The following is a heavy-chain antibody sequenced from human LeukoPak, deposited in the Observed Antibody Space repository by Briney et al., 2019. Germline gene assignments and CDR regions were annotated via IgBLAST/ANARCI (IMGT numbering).Heavy chain of an antibody. CDR3: ATKQWLAPPPDS. CDR1: GFTFSKYW. V-gene: IGHV3-74*01. Sequence: GGSLRLSCAASGFTFSKYWMLWVCQAPGKGLESVSRINTDGTVTTYADSVKGRFTVSRDNADNTMFLQMNSVRDEDTAVYYCATKQWLAPPPDSWGQGTPVTVSS. D-gene: IGHD6-19*01. CDR2: INTDGTVT. J-gene: IGHJ4*02.